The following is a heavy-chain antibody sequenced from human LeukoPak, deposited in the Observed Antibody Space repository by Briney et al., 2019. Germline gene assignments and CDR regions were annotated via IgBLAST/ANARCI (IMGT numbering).Heavy chain of an antibody. D-gene: IGHD3-10*01. CDR1: GYTFAAHH. Sequence: GASVKVSCKASGYTFAAHHIHWVRQAPGQGLEWMGWILPDGRDTKYSQKFQDRMTLTTDTSTNTAYTELNRLIPDDTAVYYCSGRYGPGPVWGQGTPISASP. J-gene: IGHJ4*02. CDR2: ILPDGRDT. V-gene: IGHV1-2*02. CDR3: SGRYGPGPV.